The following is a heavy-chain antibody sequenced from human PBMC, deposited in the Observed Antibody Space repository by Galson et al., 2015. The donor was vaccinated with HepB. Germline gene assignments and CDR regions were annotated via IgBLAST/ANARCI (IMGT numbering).Heavy chain of an antibody. CDR3: AKDVGVGVAEYHYYGMDA. Sequence: SLRLSCAASAFTFSSHAMHWVRQAPGKGLEWVAVIWYDGSNKDYADSVKGRFNIFRDNSKNTLYLQMNSLRAEDTAVYYCAKDVGVGVAEYHYYGMDAWGQGTTVIVSS. V-gene: IGHV3-33*06. CDR2: IWYDGSNK. CDR1: AFTFSSHA. D-gene: IGHD6-19*01. J-gene: IGHJ6*02.